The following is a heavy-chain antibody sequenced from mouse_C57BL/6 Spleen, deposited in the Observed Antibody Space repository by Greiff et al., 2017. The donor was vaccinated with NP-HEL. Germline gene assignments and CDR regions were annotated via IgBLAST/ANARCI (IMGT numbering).Heavy chain of an antibody. D-gene: IGHD1-1*01. CDR1: GFTFSDYG. CDR3: ARQDYYGSSYPYYFDY. J-gene: IGHJ2*01. CDR2: ISSGSSTI. Sequence: EVKLVESGGGLVKPGGSLKLSCAASGFTFSDYGMHWVRQAPEKGLEWVAYISSGSSTIYYADTVKGRFTISRDNAKNTLFLQMTSLRSEDTAMYYCARQDYYGSSYPYYFDYWGQGTTLTVSS. V-gene: IGHV5-17*01.